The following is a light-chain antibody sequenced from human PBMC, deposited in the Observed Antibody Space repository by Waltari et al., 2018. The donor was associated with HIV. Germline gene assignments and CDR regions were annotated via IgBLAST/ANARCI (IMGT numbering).Light chain of an antibody. Sequence: QSVLTQPPSASGTPGQRVTISCSGASSNIGRNTVNWYQQFPGTAPKLLIYSNNQRPSGVPDRFSGSKSGTSASLAISGLQSEDEADYYCSAWDDSVTGPVFGGGTKLTVL. V-gene: IGLV1-44*01. CDR2: SNN. CDR3: SAWDDSVTGPV. J-gene: IGLJ3*02. CDR1: SSNIGRNT.